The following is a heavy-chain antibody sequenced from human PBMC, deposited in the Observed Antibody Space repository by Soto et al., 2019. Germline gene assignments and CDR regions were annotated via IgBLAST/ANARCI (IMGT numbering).Heavy chain of an antibody. D-gene: IGHD6-6*01. V-gene: IGHV3-11*01. CDR2: ISSSGSTI. CDR1: GFTFSDYY. J-gene: IGHJ4*02. Sequence: QVQLVKSGGGLVKPGGSLRLSCAASGFTFSDYYMSWIGQAPGKGLEWVSYISSSGSTIYYADSVKGRFTIYRDNAKNSLYLQMTSLRAEDTAVYYCARGASSYSSSSLAFWGQGTLVTVSS. CDR3: ARGASSYSSSSLAF.